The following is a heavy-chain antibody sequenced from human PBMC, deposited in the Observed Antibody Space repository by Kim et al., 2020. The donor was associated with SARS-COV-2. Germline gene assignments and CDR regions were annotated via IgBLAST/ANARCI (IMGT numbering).Heavy chain of an antibody. CDR3: AKGYYSNGPHTSDY. D-gene: IGHD5-18*01. V-gene: IGHV3-23*03. J-gene: IGHJ4*02. Sequence: ADAVKGRFTISTDASKNTVFLQINARRADDTAVYYCAKGYYSNGPHTSDYWGQGTLVTVSS.